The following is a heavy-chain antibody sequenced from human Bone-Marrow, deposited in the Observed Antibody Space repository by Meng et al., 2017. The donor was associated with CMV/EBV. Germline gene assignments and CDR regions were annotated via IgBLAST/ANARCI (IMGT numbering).Heavy chain of an antibody. CDR2: MNPNSGNT. CDR3: ARGFRYNWNSFFGY. V-gene: IGHV1-8*01. D-gene: IGHD1-7*01. CDR1: GYTFTSYD. J-gene: IGHJ4*02. Sequence: ASVKVSCKASGYTFTSYDINWVRQATGQGLEWMGWMNPNSGNTGYAQKFQGRVTMTRNTSISTAYMELSSLRSEDTAVYYCARGFRYNWNSFFGYWGQGTLVTVSS.